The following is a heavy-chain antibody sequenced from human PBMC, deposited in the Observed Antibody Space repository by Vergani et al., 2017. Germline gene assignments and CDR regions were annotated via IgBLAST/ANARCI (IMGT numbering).Heavy chain of an antibody. D-gene: IGHD2-2*01. CDR3: ARGGYCSSTSCYSVDY. Sequence: QVQLVESGGGVVQPGRSLRLSCAASGFTFSSYAMHWVRQAPGKGLEWVAVISYDGSNKYYADSVKGRFTISRDNSKNTLYLQMNSLRAEDTAVYYCARGGYCSSTSCYSVDYWGQGTLVTVSS. V-gene: IGHV3-30-3*01. CDR1: GFTFSSYA. J-gene: IGHJ4*02. CDR2: ISYDGSNK.